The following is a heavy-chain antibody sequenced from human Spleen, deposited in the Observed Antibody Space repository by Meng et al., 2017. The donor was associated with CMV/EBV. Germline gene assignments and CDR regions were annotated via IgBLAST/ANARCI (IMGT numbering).Heavy chain of an antibody. CDR3: ASSITIFGVVNGSPGGMDV. J-gene: IGHJ6*02. Sequence: GESLKISCAVSGFSFKNYSMNWVRQAPGKGLEWVAYISGGSGTIYYADSVKGRFSISRDNAKNSLYLQMNNLRVEDTAVYYCASSITIFGVVNGSPGGMDVWGQGTTVTVSS. D-gene: IGHD3-3*01. CDR1: GFSFKNYS. CDR2: ISGGSGTI. V-gene: IGHV3-48*04.